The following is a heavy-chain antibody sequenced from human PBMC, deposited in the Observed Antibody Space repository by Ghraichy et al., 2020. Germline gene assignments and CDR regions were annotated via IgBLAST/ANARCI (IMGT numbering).Heavy chain of an antibody. CDR2: ISWNSGSI. V-gene: IGHV3-9*01. J-gene: IGHJ6*02. D-gene: IGHD2-2*01. CDR1: GFTFDDYA. Sequence: GGSLRLSCAASGFTFDDYAMHWVRQAPGKGLEWVSGISWNSGSIGYADSVKGRFTISRDNAKNSLYLQMNSLRAEDTALYYCAKTYCSSTSCSNYYYYGMDVWGQGTTVTVSS. CDR3: AKTYCSSTSCSNYYYYGMDV.